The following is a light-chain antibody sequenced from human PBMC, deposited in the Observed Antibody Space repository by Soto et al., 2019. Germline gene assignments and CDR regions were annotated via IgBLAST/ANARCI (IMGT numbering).Light chain of an antibody. CDR1: HSNIGRYS. J-gene: IGLJ3*02. V-gene: IGLV1-44*01. CDR2: SDD. CDR3: AAWDDNLNGPL. Sequence: QSVLTQPPSLSGTPGQRATISSSGSHSNIGRYSVNWYQHFPGTAPKILIYSDDERPSGVPDRFSDSKSGTSDSLAISGLQSEDEAEYYCAAWDDNLNGPLFGGGTKLTVL.